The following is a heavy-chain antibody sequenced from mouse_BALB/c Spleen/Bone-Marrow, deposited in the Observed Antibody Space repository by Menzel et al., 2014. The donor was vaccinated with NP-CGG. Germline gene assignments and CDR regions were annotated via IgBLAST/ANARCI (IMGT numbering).Heavy chain of an antibody. V-gene: IGHV5-9-2*01. J-gene: IGHJ4*01. Sequence: EVQLQQSGGGLVRPGGSLKLSCAASGFTFSNYAMSWVRQTPEKRLEWVATISDAGRYTYYPDSVKGRFTISRDNARNTLYLKMSSLRSEDTAFYYCVRSGGEYALDYWGQGTSVTVSS. CDR2: ISDAGRYT. CDR3: VRSGGEYALDY. CDR1: GFTFSNYA.